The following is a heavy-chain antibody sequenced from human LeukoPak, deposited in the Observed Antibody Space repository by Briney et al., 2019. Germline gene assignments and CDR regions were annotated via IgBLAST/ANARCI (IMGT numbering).Heavy chain of an antibody. J-gene: IGHJ4*02. Sequence: GGSLRLSCAASGFTFSSYSMNWVRQAPGKGLEWGSSISSSSSYIYYADSVKGRFTISRDNAKNSLYLQMNSLRAEDTAVYYCARVELGLNYARNWGQGTLVTVSS. CDR2: ISSSSSYI. V-gene: IGHV3-21*01. D-gene: IGHD1-7*01. CDR3: ARVELGLNYARN. CDR1: GFTFSSYS.